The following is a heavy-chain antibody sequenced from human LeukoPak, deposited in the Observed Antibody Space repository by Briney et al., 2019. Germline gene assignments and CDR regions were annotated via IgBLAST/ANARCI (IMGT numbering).Heavy chain of an antibody. Sequence: GESLKISCKTSGYTFTSKWIGWVRQMPGKGLEWMGIIYPGDSDTRYSPSFQGQVTISADKSISTTYLQWSSLKASDTGIYYCARRGYSSGWQNWFDPWGQGTLVTVSS. J-gene: IGHJ5*02. CDR3: ARRGYSSGWQNWFDP. CDR2: IYPGDSDT. V-gene: IGHV5-51*01. CDR1: GYTFTSKW. D-gene: IGHD6-19*01.